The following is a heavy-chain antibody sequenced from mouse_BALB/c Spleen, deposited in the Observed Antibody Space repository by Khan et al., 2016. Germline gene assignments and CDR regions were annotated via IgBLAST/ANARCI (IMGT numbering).Heavy chain of an antibody. D-gene: IGHD1-2*01. CDR3: ARKGITAANYFDV. J-gene: IGHJ1*01. Sequence: QVQLQQSGAELMKPGASVKISCKASGYTFSSYWIEWVKQRPGHGLEWIGEIIPGSGSTNYNEKFKGKATFTADTSSNTAYMQLSSLTSEDSAVYYCARKGITAANYFDVGGAGTTVTVSS. CDR1: GYTFSSYW. CDR2: IIPGSGST. V-gene: IGHV1-9*01.